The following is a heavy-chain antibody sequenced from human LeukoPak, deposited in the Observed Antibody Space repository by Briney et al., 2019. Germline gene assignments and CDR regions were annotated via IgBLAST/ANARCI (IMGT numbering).Heavy chain of an antibody. V-gene: IGHV3-7*01. CDR3: GYTNNFYH. J-gene: IGHJ4*02. CDR2: IKHAGSEE. D-gene: IGHD3-16*02. CDR1: GVSISGRW. Sequence: GGSLRLSCVASGVSISGRWMNWVRQAPGQGLEWVANIKHAGSEEYYVDSVKGRFTISRDDGRNSVSLQMNSVRAEDTAAYYCGYTNNFYHWGQGTLVVVSS.